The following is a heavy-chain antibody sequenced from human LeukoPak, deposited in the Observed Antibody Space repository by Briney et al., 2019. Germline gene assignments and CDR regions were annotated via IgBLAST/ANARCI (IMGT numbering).Heavy chain of an antibody. CDR2: ISSSSSYI. CDR3: ARDNQYNSDSSDYGGTNFDY. Sequence: PGGSLRLSCAASGFTFSSYSMNWVRQAPGKGLEWVSSISSSSSYIYYADSVKGRFTISRDNAKNSLYLQMNSLRAEDTAVYYCARDNQYNSDSSDYGGTNFDYWGQGTLVAVSS. J-gene: IGHJ4*02. D-gene: IGHD3-22*01. V-gene: IGHV3-21*04. CDR1: GFTFSSYS.